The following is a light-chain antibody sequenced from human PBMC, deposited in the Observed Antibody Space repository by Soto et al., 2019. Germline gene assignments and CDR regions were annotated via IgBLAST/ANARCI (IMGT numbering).Light chain of an antibody. CDR2: DAS. J-gene: IGKJ1*01. V-gene: IGKV3-11*01. CDR3: QQGSTWPT. CDR1: QSPSGY. Sequence: EIVLTQSPATLSFSPGERATLSCRASQSPSGYLAWYQQRPGQAPRLLICDASSRANGIPARFTGSGSGTDFSLTISSLEPEDFAVYYCQQGSTWPTFGQGTKVDIK.